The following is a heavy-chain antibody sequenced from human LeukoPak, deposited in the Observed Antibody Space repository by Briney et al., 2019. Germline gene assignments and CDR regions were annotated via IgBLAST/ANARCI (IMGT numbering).Heavy chain of an antibody. J-gene: IGHJ5*02. D-gene: IGHD3-10*01. V-gene: IGHV1-2*02. Sequence: ASVKVSCKASGFTFTGYYMHWVRQAPGQGLEWMGWINPNSGGTNYAQKFQGRVTMTRDTSISTAYMELSRLRSDDTAVYYCARETGSGSYYNVRWFDPWGQGTLVTVSS. CDR2: INPNSGGT. CDR1: GFTFTGYY. CDR3: ARETGSGSYYNVRWFDP.